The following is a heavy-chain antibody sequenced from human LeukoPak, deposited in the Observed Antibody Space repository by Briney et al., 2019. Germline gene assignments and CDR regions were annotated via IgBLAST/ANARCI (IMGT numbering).Heavy chain of an antibody. CDR1: GYTFTSYG. CDR2: ISAYNGNT. D-gene: IGHD3-22*01. J-gene: IGHJ2*01. V-gene: IGHV1-18*01. Sequence: GASVKVSCKASGYTFTSYGISWVRQAPGQGLEWMGWISAYNGNTNYAQKLQGRVNMTTDTSTSTAYMELRSLRSDDTAVYCCGSQGRDYYDSSGYYLLWYFDLWGRGTLVTVSS. CDR3: GSQGRDYYDSSGYYLLWYFDL.